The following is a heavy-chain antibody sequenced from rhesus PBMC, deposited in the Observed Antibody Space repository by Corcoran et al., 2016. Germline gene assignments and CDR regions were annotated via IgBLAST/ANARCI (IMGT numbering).Heavy chain of an antibody. J-gene: IGHJ5-1*01. CDR1: GGSISSHH. Sequence: QLQLQESGPGLVKSSETLSLTCAVSGGSISSHHWIWIRQPPGNGLEWIGYIKGRGESHYSNPALKSRVTISTDTSKNQFSLKLSSVTAADTAVYYCARDADSGSWTRRFDVWGPGVLVTVSS. CDR2: IKGRGESH. D-gene: IGHD6-25*01. V-gene: IGHV4-173*01. CDR3: ARDADSGSWTRRFDV.